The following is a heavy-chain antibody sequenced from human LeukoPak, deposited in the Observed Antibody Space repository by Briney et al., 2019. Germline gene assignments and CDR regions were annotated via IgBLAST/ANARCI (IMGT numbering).Heavy chain of an antibody. Sequence: SVKVSCKASGGTFSSYAISWVRQAPGQGVEWMGGIIPIFGTANYAQKFQGRVTITADKSTSTAYMELSSLRSEDTAVYYCATSRDYGDQYYFDYWGQGTLVTVSS. V-gene: IGHV1-69*06. J-gene: IGHJ4*02. D-gene: IGHD4-17*01. CDR1: GGTFSSYA. CDR2: IIPIFGTA. CDR3: ATSRDYGDQYYFDY.